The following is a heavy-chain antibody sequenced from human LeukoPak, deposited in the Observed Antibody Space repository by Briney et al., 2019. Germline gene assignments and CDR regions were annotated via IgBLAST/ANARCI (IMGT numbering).Heavy chain of an antibody. V-gene: IGHV4-39*01. D-gene: IGHD5-18*01. Sequence: PSETLSLTCTVSGGSISSSINYWAWIRQPPGKGLEWIATTKYGAGTFYNPSLRSRVTISVDTSKNQFSLKVNSVTAADTAVYYCARLGYGNGRVNWFDPWGQGNLVTVSS. CDR3: ARLGYGNGRVNWFDP. J-gene: IGHJ5*02. CDR1: GGSISSSINY. CDR2: TKYGAGT.